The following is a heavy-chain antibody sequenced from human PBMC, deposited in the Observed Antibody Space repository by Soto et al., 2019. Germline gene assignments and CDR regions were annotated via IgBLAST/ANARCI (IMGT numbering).Heavy chain of an antibody. D-gene: IGHD3-10*01. CDR1: GFTFDDYS. Sequence: PGGSLRLSGAACGFTFDDYSIHWVRQAPWKGLEWVSGISWNSGSIGYADSVKGRFTISRDNAKNSLYLKMNSLRAEETALYYCAKDSGMVRGVINNWFDPWGQRTLVTVSS. V-gene: IGHV3-9*01. CDR3: AKDSGMVRGVINNWFDP. J-gene: IGHJ5*02. CDR2: ISWNSGSI.